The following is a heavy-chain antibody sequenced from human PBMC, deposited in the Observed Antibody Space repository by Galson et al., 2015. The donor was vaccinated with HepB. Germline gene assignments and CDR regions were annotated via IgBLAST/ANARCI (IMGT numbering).Heavy chain of an antibody. J-gene: IGHJ4*02. CDR3: AKWASAVYSSGWYGDFDY. CDR2: ISGSGGST. CDR1: GFTFSSYA. V-gene: IGHV3-23*01. D-gene: IGHD6-19*01. Sequence: SLRLSCAASGFTFSSYAMSWVRQAPGKGLEWVSAISGSGGSTYYADSVKGRFTISRDNSKNTLYLQMNSLRAEDTAVYYCAKWASAVYSSGWYGDFDYWGQGTLVTVSS.